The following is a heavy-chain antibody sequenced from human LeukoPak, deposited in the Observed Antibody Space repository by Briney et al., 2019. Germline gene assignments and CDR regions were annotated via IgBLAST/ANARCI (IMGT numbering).Heavy chain of an antibody. CDR1: GGSIGGGGYSAYR. CDR2: INQSGST. CDR3: ARGEPSTLLNNDYYIMDV. J-gene: IGHJ6*03. D-gene: IGHD3-10*01. V-gene: IGHV4-30-2*01. Sequence: PSETLSLTCTVSGGSIGGGGYSAYRWSWIRQTPGKGLEWIGYINQSGSTYNPSLQSRATISVDRSKNQLSLSLSSVTAADTAIYYCARGEPSTLLNNDYYIMDVWGNGTSVTVSS.